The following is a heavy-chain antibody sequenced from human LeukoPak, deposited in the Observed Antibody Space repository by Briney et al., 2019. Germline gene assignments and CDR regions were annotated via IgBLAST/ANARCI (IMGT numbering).Heavy chain of an antibody. D-gene: IGHD1-1*01. J-gene: IGHJ6*02. CDR3: AREVGIRDYYYGMDV. CDR1: GGSISSDY. V-gene: IGHV4-59*01. CDR2: IYYSGST. Sequence: SETLSLTCTVSGGSISSDYWSWIRQPPGKGLEWIGYIYYSGSTNYNPSLKSRDTISVDTSKTQFSLKLSSVTAAETAVYYCAREVGIRDYYYGMDVWGQGTTVTVSS.